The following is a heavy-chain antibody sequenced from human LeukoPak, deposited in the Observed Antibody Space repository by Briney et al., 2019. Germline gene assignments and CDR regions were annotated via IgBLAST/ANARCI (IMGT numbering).Heavy chain of an antibody. V-gene: IGHV4-59*01. CDR3: ARRMTDCSGGSCYRYYYYMDV. CDR1: GGSISSYY. J-gene: IGHJ6*03. CDR2: IYYSGST. D-gene: IGHD2-15*01. Sequence: PSETLSLTCTVSGGSISSYYWSWIRQPAGKGLEWIGYIYYSGSTNYNPSLKSRVTISVDTSKNQFSLKLSSVSAAATAVYYCARRMTDCSGGSCYRYYYYMDVWGKGTTVTVSS.